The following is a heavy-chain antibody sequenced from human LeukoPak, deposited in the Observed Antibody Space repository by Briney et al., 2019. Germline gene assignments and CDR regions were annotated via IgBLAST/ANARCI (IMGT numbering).Heavy chain of an antibody. Sequence: GGSLRLSCAASGFTFSSYSMNWVRQAPGKGLEWVSCISSSSSYIYYADSVKGRFTISRDNAKNSLYLQMNSLRAEDTAVYYCAREGYYDTSGYPGSGYFDYWGQGTLVSVSS. CDR2: ISSSSSYI. D-gene: IGHD3-22*01. CDR3: AREGYYDTSGYPGSGYFDY. V-gene: IGHV3-21*01. J-gene: IGHJ4*02. CDR1: GFTFSSYS.